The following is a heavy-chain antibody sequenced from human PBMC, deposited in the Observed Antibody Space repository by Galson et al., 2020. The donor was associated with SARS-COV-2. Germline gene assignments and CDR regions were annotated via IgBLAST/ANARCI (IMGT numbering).Heavy chain of an antibody. Sequence: GGSLRLSCEVSGFTFNDFWMSWFRQAPGKGLEWVANIKGDGSETNYADFVKGRFTISSDNAANSLYLQMNSLRVEDAAVYYCSREGGPGGYWGQGPRVTVSS. V-gene: IGHV3-7*01. CDR1: GFTFNDFW. CDR3: SREGGPGGY. J-gene: IGHJ4*02. CDR2: IKGDGSET.